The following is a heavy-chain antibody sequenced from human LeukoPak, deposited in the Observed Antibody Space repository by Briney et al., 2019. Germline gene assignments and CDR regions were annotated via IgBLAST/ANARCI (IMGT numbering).Heavy chain of an antibody. V-gene: IGHV4-34*01. CDR2: INHSGST. D-gene: IGHD3-3*01. CDR3: ARGLGYDFWSGYYAQDY. CDR1: GGSFSGYY. J-gene: IGHJ4*02. Sequence: PSETLSLTCAVYGGSFSGYYWSWLRQPPGKGLEWIGEINHSGSTNYNPSLKSRVTISVDTSKNQFSLKLSSVTAAGTAVYYCARGLGYDFWSGYYAQDYWGQGTLVTVSS.